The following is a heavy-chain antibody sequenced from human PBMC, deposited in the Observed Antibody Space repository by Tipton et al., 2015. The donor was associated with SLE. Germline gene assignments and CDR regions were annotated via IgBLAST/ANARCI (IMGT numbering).Heavy chain of an antibody. V-gene: IGHV4-31*03. D-gene: IGHD1-26*01. CDR2: IYYSGSI. J-gene: IGHJ4*02. CDR3: ARRGIVGAIDY. Sequence: TLSLTCTVSGGSISSGGYYWSWIRHHPGKGLECIGYIYYSGSIYYNPSLKSRVTISLDTSKNQFSLKLSSVTAADTAVYYCARRGIVGAIDYWGQGTLVTVSS. CDR1: GGSISSGGYY.